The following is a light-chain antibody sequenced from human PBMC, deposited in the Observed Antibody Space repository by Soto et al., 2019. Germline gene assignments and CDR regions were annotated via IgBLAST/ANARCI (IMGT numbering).Light chain of an antibody. CDR2: EVF. Sequence: QSVLTQPPSASGSPGQPVSISCTGTSSDVGGYNRVSWYQHHPGKAPKLIIYEVFKRPSGVPDRFSGSKSGNTASLTVSGLQAGDEADYYCNSYAGNSWVFGGGTKVTVL. V-gene: IGLV2-8*01. CDR3: NSYAGNSWV. CDR1: SSDVGGYNR. J-gene: IGLJ3*02.